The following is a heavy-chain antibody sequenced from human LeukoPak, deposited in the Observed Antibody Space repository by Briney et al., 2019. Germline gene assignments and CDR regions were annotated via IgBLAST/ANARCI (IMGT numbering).Heavy chain of an antibody. CDR3: AKSIGGRPYDS. CDR2: IPYSGSP. J-gene: IGHJ4*02. Sequence: PSETLSLTCTVSGGSISSRSHYWGWFRQPPGKGLEWIGSIPYSGSPYDNPSLKSRVTISVDTSKNHFSLKLSSVTAADTAVYYCAKSIGGRPYDSWGKGTLVTVSA. V-gene: IGHV4-39*02. D-gene: IGHD3-16*01. CDR1: GGSISSRSHY.